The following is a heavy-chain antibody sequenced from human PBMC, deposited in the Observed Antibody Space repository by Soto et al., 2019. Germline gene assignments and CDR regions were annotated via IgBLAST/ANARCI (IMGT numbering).Heavy chain of an antibody. CDR2: IYYSGST. CDR1: GGSISSSSYY. D-gene: IGHD6-6*01. V-gene: IGHV4-39*01. J-gene: IGHJ6*03. Sequence: PSETLSLTCSVSGGSISSSSYYWGWIRQPPGKGLEWIGSIYYSGSTYYNPSLKSRVTISVDTSKNQFSLKPSSVTAADTAVYYCRSSSDYYYYMDVWGKGTTVTVSS. CDR3: RSSSDYYYYMDV.